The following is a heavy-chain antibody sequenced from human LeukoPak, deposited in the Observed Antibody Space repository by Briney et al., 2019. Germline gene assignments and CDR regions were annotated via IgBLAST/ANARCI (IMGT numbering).Heavy chain of an antibody. Sequence: HPGGSLRLSCAASGFTFSSYWMSWVRQAPGKGLEWVANIKQDGSEKYYVDSVKGRFSISRDNAKNSLYLQMNSLRVEDTAVYYCARDGSSSRNYYSYYYLDVWGKGTTVSISS. CDR2: IKQDGSEK. D-gene: IGHD2-2*01. J-gene: IGHJ6*03. V-gene: IGHV3-7*01. CDR3: ARDGSSSRNYYSYYYLDV. CDR1: GFTFSSYW.